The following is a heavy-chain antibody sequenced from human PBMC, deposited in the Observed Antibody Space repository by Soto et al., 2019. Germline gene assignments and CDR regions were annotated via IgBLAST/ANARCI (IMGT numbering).Heavy chain of an antibody. V-gene: IGHV1-24*01. J-gene: IGHJ6*02. CDR2: FDPEDGET. D-gene: IGHD6-13*01. CDR3: ATVTSSSWPDYGMDV. Sequence: QVQLVQSGAEVKKPGASVKVSCKVSGYTLTELSMHWVRQAPGKGLEWMGGFDPEDGETIYAQKFQGRVTMAEDTATGTAYLGLSRLRAGDTAVYYCATVTSSSWPDYGMDVCGHGTTVTVS. CDR1: GYTLTELS.